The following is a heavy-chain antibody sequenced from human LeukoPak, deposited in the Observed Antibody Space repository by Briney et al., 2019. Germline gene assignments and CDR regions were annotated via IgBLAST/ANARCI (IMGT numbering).Heavy chain of an antibody. D-gene: IGHD3-3*01. CDR1: GFTFSSYA. CDR3: AKPFYDFWSGPVDH. J-gene: IGHJ4*02. V-gene: IGHV3-23*01. CDR2: ISGSGGST. Sequence: GGSLRLSCAASGFTFSSYAMSWVRQAPGKGLEWVSAISGSGGSTYYADSVKGRFTISRDNSKNTLYLQMNSLRAEDTAVYYCAKPFYDFWSGPVDHWGQGTLVTVSS.